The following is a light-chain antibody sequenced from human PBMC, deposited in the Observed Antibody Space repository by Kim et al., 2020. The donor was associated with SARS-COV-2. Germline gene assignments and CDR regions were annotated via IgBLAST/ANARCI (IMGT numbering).Light chain of an antibody. V-gene: IGKV4-1*01. Sequence: SATMNCKASQGDSLGSNKMNNVTRYQKKRGQPPKLLLYWASSRESGVPDRFTGSETGTDFTLTITSLQGEDVAVYYCQQYCATPYTFGQGTKLEIK. CDR3: QQYCATPYT. CDR1: QGDSLGSNKMNN. J-gene: IGKJ2*01. CDR2: WAS.